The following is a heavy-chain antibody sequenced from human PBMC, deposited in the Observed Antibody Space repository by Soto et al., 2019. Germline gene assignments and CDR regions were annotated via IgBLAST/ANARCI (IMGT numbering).Heavy chain of an antibody. V-gene: IGHV4-61*01. J-gene: IGHJ4*02. CDR2: VFYSGST. Sequence: PSETLSLTCTLSVVSVRSGRYYCSWIRQPPWKGLEWIGYVFYSGSTRYNPSLNSRVTISVDTSKNQFSLKLTSVTAADTAMYYCARVPLPSLAVAAVYYFDYWGQGTLVIVSS. D-gene: IGHD6-19*01. CDR1: VVSVRSGRYY. CDR3: ARVPLPSLAVAAVYYFDY.